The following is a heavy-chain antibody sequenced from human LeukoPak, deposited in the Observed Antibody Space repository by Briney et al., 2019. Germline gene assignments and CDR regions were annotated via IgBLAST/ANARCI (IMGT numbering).Heavy chain of an antibody. Sequence: GGSLRLSCAASGFTFSSYWMSWVRQAPGKGLEWVANIKQDGSEKYYVDSVKGRFTISRDNAKNSLYLQMNSLRAEDTAVYYCARAYLSEEEWELSTGAFDIWGQGTMVTVSS. J-gene: IGHJ3*02. CDR2: IKQDGSEK. D-gene: IGHD1-26*01. V-gene: IGHV3-7*01. CDR3: ARAYLSEEEWELSTGAFDI. CDR1: GFTFSSYW.